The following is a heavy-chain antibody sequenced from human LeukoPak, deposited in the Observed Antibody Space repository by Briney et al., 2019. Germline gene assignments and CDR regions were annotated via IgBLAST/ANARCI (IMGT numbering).Heavy chain of an antibody. CDR2: INSDGSIT. V-gene: IGHV3-74*01. CDR3: ARDKIQWLRYSYFDY. Sequence: GGSLRLSCAASGFSFSNYWIHWVRQVPGKGPVWVSRINSDGSITSYADSVKGRFTISRDNAKNTLYLQMNSLRADDTAVYFCARDKIQWLRYSYFDYWGQGVLVTVSS. CDR1: GFSFSNYW. J-gene: IGHJ4*02. D-gene: IGHD5-12*01.